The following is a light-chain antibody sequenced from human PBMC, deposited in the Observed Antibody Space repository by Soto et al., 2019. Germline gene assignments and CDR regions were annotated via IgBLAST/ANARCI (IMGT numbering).Light chain of an antibody. Sequence: QSVLTQPPSASGSPGQSVTISCTGTSSDVGGYNYVSWYQQHPGKAPKPMIYEVSKRPSGVPDRFSGSKSGNTASLTVSGLHADDEADYYCSSYAGSNRVFGTGTKVT. CDR3: SSYAGSNRV. CDR1: SSDVGGYNY. V-gene: IGLV2-8*01. CDR2: EVS. J-gene: IGLJ1*01.